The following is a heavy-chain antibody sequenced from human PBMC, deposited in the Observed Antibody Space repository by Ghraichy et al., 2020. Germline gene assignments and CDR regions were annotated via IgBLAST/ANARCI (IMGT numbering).Heavy chain of an antibody. CDR2: INYSGSHT. CDR3: ATPVTNFGPDRLRYGVDV. Sequence: GSLRLSCAASGFTFSSYAMSWVRQAPGKGLEWVSGINYSGSHTYYADSVKGRFTISRDNSKNTLYLQMNSLGVEDTAVYYCATPVTNFGPDRLRYGVDVWGQGTTVTVSS. J-gene: IGHJ6*02. CDR1: GFTFSSYA. D-gene: IGHD3-3*01. V-gene: IGHV3-23*01.